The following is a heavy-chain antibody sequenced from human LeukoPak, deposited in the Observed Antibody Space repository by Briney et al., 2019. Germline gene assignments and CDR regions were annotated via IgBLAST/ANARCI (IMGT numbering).Heavy chain of an antibody. CDR1: GGSFSGYY. CDR3: ANSMVRGVIVADY. D-gene: IGHD3-10*01. CDR2: INHSGST. J-gene: IGHJ4*02. V-gene: IGHV4-34*01. Sequence: PSETLSLTCAVYGGSFSGYYWSWIRQPPGKGLEWIGEINHSGSTNYNPSLKSRVTISVDTSKNQFSLKLSSVTAADTAVYYCANSMVRGVIVADYWSQGTLVTVSS.